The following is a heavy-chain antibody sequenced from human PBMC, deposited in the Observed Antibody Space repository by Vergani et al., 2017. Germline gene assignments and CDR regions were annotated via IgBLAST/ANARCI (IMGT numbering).Heavy chain of an antibody. CDR2: IRYDGSNT. CDR1: GFTFSNYG. CDR3: AKSFYGSGWCLDY. Sequence: QVQLVESGGGVVQPGGSLRLSCGASGFTFSNYGMHWVRQAPGKGLEWVTFIRYDGSNTYYADSVKGRFTISRDNSKNSLYLQMNSLRAEDTALYYCAKSFYGSGWCLDYWGQGTLVTVSS. V-gene: IGHV3-30*02. J-gene: IGHJ4*02. D-gene: IGHD6-19*01.